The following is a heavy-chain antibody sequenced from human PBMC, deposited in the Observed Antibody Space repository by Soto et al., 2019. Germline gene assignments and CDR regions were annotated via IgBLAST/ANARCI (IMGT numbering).Heavy chain of an antibody. CDR3: AKEHVVVTAYFDY. J-gene: IGHJ4*02. CDR2: ISYDGSNK. V-gene: IGHV3-30*18. Sequence: QVQLVESGGGVVQPGRSLRLSCAASGFTFSSYGMHWVRQAPGKGLEWVAVISYDGSNKYYADSVKGRFTISRDNSKNTLYLQMNSLRAEDTAVYYCAKEHVVVTAYFDYWGQGTLVTVSS. D-gene: IGHD2-21*02. CDR1: GFTFSSYG.